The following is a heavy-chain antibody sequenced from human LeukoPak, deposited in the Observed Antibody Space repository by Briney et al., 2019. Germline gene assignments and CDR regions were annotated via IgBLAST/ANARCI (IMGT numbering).Heavy chain of an antibody. CDR2: ISYDGSNK. J-gene: IGHJ6*03. CDR3: AKDGGEYYDILTGYYPRLYYMDV. CDR1: GFTFSSYA. V-gene: IGHV3-30*04. Sequence: RGSLRLSCAASGFTFSSYAMHWVRQAPGKGLEWVAVISYDGSNKYYADSVRGRFTISRDNSKNTLYLQMNSLRAEDTAVYYCAKDGGEYYDILTGYYPRLYYMDVWGKGTTVTISS. D-gene: IGHD3-9*01.